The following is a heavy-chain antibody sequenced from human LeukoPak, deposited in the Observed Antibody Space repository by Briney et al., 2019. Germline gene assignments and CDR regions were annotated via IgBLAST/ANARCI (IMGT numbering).Heavy chain of an antibody. CDR1: GFTFSSYS. CDR2: FTSRSRNI. V-gene: IGHV3-21*06. J-gene: IGHJ5*02. D-gene: IGHD6-19*01. Sequence: GGSLRLSCAASGFTFSSYSMTWVRQAPGKGLEWLSSFTSRSRNIYYADSVKGRFTISRDNAKNLLYLQMNSLRAEDTAVYYCARDQKKQWLPTRGNWFDPWGQGTLVTVSS. CDR3: ARDQKKQWLPTRGNWFDP.